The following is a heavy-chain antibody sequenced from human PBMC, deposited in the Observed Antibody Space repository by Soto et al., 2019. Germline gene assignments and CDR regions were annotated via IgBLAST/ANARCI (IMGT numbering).Heavy chain of an antibody. D-gene: IGHD4-4*01. CDR3: AKHPTTVNGMDV. Sequence: GGSLXLSCAASGFTFSNYAMSWVRQAPGKGLEWVSAISGSGSTTYSADSVRGRFTISRDNSKNTLYLQMNSLRAEDTAVYYCAKHPTTVNGMDVWGQGTTVTVSS. CDR1: GFTFSNYA. J-gene: IGHJ6*02. CDR2: ISGSGSTT. V-gene: IGHV3-23*01.